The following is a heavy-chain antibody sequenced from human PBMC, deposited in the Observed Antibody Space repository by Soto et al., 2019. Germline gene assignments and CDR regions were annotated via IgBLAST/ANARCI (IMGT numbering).Heavy chain of an antibody. D-gene: IGHD5-18*01. CDR3: TSQYSYGYWPVHYYYYYGMDV. V-gene: IGHV3-15*07. J-gene: IGHJ6*02. Sequence: PGGSLRLSCAASGFTFSNAWMNWVRQAPGKGLEWVGRIKSKTDDGTTDYAAPVKGRFTISRDDSKNTLYLQMNSLKTEDTAVYYCTSQYSYGYWPVHYYYYYGMDVWGQGTTVTVSS. CDR1: GFTFSNAW. CDR2: IKSKTDDGTT.